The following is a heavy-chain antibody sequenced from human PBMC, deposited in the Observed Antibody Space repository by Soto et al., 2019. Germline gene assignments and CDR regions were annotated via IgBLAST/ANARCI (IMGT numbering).Heavy chain of an antibody. Sequence: GGSLRLSXAASGFTFSNYWMSWVRQAPGKGLEWVANIKQDGSEGNYADSVKGRFTISRDNAENSLYLQMTSLRAEDTAVYYCASARHIGPWGQGTLVTVSS. CDR3: ASARHIGP. CDR2: IKQDGSEG. V-gene: IGHV3-7*01. J-gene: IGHJ5*02. CDR1: GFTFSNYW. D-gene: IGHD2-21*01.